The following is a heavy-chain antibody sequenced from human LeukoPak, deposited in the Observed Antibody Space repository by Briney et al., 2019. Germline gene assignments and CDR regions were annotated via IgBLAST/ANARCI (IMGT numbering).Heavy chain of an antibody. CDR1: GYIFTSYW. Sequence: GESLKISCKGSGYIFTSYWITWVRQMPGKGLEWMGIIYPDDSDTKYSPSFQGQVTISADKSISTAYLQWSSLKASDTAMYYCARRSYSGKDFDYWGQGTLVTVSS. J-gene: IGHJ4*02. V-gene: IGHV5-51*01. CDR2: IYPDDSDT. D-gene: IGHD4-23*01. CDR3: ARRSYSGKDFDY.